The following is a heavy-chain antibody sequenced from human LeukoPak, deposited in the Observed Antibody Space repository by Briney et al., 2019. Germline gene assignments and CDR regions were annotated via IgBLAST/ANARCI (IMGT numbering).Heavy chain of an antibody. Sequence: GRSLRLSCAASGFTFDDYAMHWVRQAPGKGLEWVSGISWNSGSIGYADSVKGRFTISRDNAKNSLYLQMNSLRAEDTALYYCAKDNSGSYILDYWGQGTLVTVPS. J-gene: IGHJ4*02. CDR3: AKDNSGSYILDY. CDR1: GFTFDDYA. V-gene: IGHV3-9*01. CDR2: ISWNSGSI. D-gene: IGHD1-26*01.